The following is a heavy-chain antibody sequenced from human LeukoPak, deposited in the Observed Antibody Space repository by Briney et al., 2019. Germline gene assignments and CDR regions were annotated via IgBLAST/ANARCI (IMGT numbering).Heavy chain of an antibody. CDR1: GGTFSSYA. CDR3: AKDYITGPTGRFDY. V-gene: IGHV1-69*04. D-gene: IGHD1-7*01. Sequence: GASVKVSCKASGGTFSSYAISWVRQAPGQGLEWMGRIIPILGIANYAQKFPGRVTITADKSTSTDYMELSSLRSEDPAVYSCAKDYITGPTGRFDYWGQGTLVTVSS. J-gene: IGHJ4*02. CDR2: IIPILGIA.